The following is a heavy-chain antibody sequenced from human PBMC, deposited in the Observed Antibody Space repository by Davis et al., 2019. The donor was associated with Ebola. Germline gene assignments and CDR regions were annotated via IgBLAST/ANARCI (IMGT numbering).Heavy chain of an antibody. D-gene: IGHD1/OR15-1a*01. V-gene: IGHV1-18*04. J-gene: IGHJ5*02. CDR2: INPHNGNT. CDR3: ARAEQP. CDR1: GYTFTNYG. Sequence: AASVKVSCKASGYTFTNYGITWVRQAPGQGLEWMGWINPHNGNTNYAQNVQGRVTMTTDTSTSTAYMEVGSLRSDDTAVYYCARAEQPWGQGTLVTVSS.